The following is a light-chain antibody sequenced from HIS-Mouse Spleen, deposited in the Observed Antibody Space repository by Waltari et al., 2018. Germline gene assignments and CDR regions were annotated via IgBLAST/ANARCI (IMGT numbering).Light chain of an antibody. CDR3: QQYDNLLT. J-gene: IGKJ4*01. CDR1: QDISNY. Sequence: DIQMTQSPSSLSASVGDSVTITCQASQDISNYLNWYQQKPGKAPKLLISDASNVETGVPSRFSGSGAETDFTYTSSSLQPEDIATDYCQQYDNLLTFGGGTKAEIK. V-gene: IGKV1-33*01. CDR2: DAS.